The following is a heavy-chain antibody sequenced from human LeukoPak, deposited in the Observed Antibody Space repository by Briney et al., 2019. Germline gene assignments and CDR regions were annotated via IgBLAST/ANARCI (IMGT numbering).Heavy chain of an antibody. V-gene: IGHV3-21*01. Sequence: GGSLRLSCAASGLTFSSYSMNWVRQAPGKGLEWGSSISSSRSYIYYGDSVKGRFTISRDNAKNSLYLQMNSLRAEDTAVYYCASGKDPGGAFDIWGQGTMVTVSS. CDR1: GLTFSSYS. J-gene: IGHJ3*02. CDR3: ASGKDPGGAFDI. CDR2: ISSSRSYI.